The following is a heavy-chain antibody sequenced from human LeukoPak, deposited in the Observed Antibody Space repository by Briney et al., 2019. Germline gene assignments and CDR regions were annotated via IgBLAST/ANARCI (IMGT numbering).Heavy chain of an antibody. CDR1: GGSISSYY. D-gene: IGHD2-2*01. CDR2: IYYSGST. J-gene: IGHJ4*02. CDR3: ARDLGYCSSTSCNDY. Sequence: PSETLSLTCTVSGGSISSYYWSWIRQPPGKGLEWIGYIYYSGSTNYNPSLKSRVTISVDTSENQFSLKLSSVTAADTAVYYCARDLGYCSSTSCNDYWGQGTLVTVSS. V-gene: IGHV4-59*01.